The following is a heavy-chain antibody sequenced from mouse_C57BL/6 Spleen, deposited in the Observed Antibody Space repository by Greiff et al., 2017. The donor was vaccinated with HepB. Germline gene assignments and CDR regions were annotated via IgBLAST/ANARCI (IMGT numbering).Heavy chain of an antibody. CDR3: ARGVYYDGTSYWYFDV. V-gene: IGHV1-69*01. CDR1: GYTFTSYW. Sequence: QVQLQQPGAELVMPGASVKLSCKASGYTFTSYWMHWVKQRPGQGLEWIGEIDPSDSYTNYNQKFKGKSTLTVDKSSSTAYMQLSSLTSEDSAVYYCARGVYYDGTSYWYFDVWGTGTTVTVSS. J-gene: IGHJ1*03. CDR2: IDPSDSYT. D-gene: IGHD1-1*01.